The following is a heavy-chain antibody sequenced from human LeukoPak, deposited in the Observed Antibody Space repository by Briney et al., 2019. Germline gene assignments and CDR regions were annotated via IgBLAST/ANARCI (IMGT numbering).Heavy chain of an antibody. CDR2: ISGSGGST. CDR1: GFTFSSYA. V-gene: IGHV3-23*01. Sequence: PGGSLRLSCAASGFTFSSYAMSWVRQAPGRGLEWVSAISGSGGSTYYADSVKGRFTISRDNSKNTLYLQMNSLRAEDPPVYYCXXXXXXXXSRLYWFDPWGQGTLVTVSS. J-gene: IGHJ5*02. CDR3: XXXXXXXXSRLYWFDP.